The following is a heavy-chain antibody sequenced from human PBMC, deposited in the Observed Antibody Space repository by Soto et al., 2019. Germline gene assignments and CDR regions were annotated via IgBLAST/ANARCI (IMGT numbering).Heavy chain of an antibody. Sequence: PVKVSCKASGGTFSSYAISWVRQAPGQGLEWMGGIIPIFGTANYAQKFQGRVTITADESTSTAYMELSSLRSEDTAVYYCARQPAYSNYYYYGMDVWGQGTTVTVSS. V-gene: IGHV1-69*13. CDR1: GGTFSSYA. D-gene: IGHD4-4*01. CDR3: ARQPAYSNYYYYGMDV. CDR2: IIPIFGTA. J-gene: IGHJ6*02.